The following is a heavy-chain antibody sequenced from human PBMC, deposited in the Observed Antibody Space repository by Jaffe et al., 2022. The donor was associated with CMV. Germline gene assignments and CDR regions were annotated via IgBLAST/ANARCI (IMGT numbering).Heavy chain of an antibody. CDR2: ISSNGGST. CDR3: VKGPYDILTDGGYYYYYMDV. Sequence: EVQLVESGGGLVQPGGSLRLSCSASGFTFSSYAMHWVRQAPGKGLEYVSAISSNGGSTYYADSVKGRFTISRDNSKNTLYLQMSSLRAEDTAVYYCVKGPYDILTDGGYYYYYMDVWGKGTTVTVSS. V-gene: IGHV3-64D*06. D-gene: IGHD3-9*01. CDR1: GFTFSSYA. J-gene: IGHJ6*03.